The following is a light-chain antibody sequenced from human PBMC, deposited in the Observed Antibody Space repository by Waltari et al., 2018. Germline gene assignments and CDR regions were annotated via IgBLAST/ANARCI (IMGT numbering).Light chain of an antibody. CDR1: QSVSSSY. V-gene: IGKV3-20*01. CDR3: QQYGSSPGGT. Sequence: EIVLTQSPGTLSLSPGERATLSCRASQSVSSSYLAWYQQKPGQAPRLLIYGASNRATGIPDRFRGSGSGTDFTLTISRLEPEDFAVYYCQQYGSSPGGTFGQGTKVEIK. J-gene: IGKJ1*01. CDR2: GAS.